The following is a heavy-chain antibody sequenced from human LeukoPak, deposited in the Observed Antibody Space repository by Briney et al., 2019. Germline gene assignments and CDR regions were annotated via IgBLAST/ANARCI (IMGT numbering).Heavy chain of an antibody. V-gene: IGHV3-33*01. CDR3: ARDGYSSGWNWFDP. D-gene: IGHD6-19*01. J-gene: IGHJ5*02. Sequence: AGSSLTLFFSASGFTFRSYVMHWLRQAPGKGLEWVAVIWYDGSSKYYADSVKGRFTISRDNSKNTLYLQMNSLRAEDTAMYYCARDGYSSGWNWFDPWGQGTLVTVSS. CDR1: GFTFRSYV. CDR2: IWYDGSSK.